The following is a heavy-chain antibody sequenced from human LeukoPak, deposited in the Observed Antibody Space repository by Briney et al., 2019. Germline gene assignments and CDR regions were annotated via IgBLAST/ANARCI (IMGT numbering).Heavy chain of an antibody. D-gene: IGHD3-22*01. CDR1: GFKFRTYG. CDR2: IWYGGDNK. V-gene: IGHV3-30*02. J-gene: IGHJ4*02. Sequence: GGSLRLSCAASGFKFRTYGMHWVRQAPGKGLEWVAFIWYGGDNKYYADSVKGRSTISRDNSKNTLYLQMNSLRAEDTAVYYCARGAYYYDSSGYSPPFDYWGQGTLVTVSS. CDR3: ARGAYYYDSSGYSPPFDY.